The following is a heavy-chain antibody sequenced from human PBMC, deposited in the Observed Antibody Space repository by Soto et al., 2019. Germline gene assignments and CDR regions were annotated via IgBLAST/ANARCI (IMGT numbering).Heavy chain of an antibody. J-gene: IGHJ4*02. CDR3: ARDRGSYALDS. D-gene: IGHD1-26*01. V-gene: IGHV1-18*01. CDR2: ISAYNGNT. CDR1: GYTFTSYG. Sequence: QVHLVQSGAEVKKPGASVKVSCKASGYTFTSYGIGWVRQAPGQGLEWMGWISAYNGNTHYVQKLQGRVTMTTDTSPSTAYMELRGLRSDDTAVYYCARDRGSYALDSWGQGTRVTVSS.